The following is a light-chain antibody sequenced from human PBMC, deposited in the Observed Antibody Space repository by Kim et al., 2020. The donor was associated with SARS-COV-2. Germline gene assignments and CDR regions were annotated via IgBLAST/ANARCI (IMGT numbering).Light chain of an antibody. CDR2: DVS. Sequence: QSALTQPASVSGSPGQSIIISCTGSSSDIGSRNYVSWYQQYPGKAPNLMIYDVSRRPSGVSNRFSGSKSGNTASLTISGLQAEDEADYYCSSFTSSTSYVFGTGTKVTVL. V-gene: IGLV2-14*03. J-gene: IGLJ1*01. CDR3: SSFTSSTSYV. CDR1: SSDIGSRNY.